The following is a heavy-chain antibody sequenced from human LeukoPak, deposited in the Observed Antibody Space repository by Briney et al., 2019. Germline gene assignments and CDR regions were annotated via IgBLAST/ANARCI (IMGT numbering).Heavy chain of an antibody. CDR1: GGSFSGYY. CDR2: INHSGST. V-gene: IGHV4-34*01. CDR3: ARGRSAMVRGVISYYFDY. D-gene: IGHD3-10*01. Sequence: PSGTLSLTCAVYGGSFSGYYWSWIRQPPGKGLEWIGEINHSGSTNYNPSLKSRVTISVDTSKNQFSLKLSSVTAADTAVYYCARGRSAMVRGVISYYFDYWGQGTLVTVSS. J-gene: IGHJ4*02.